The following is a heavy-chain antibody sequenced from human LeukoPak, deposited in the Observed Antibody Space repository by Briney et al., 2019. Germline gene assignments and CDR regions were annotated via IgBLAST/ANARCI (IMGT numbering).Heavy chain of an antibody. CDR3: ARVTGYSSGWYVGY. CDR2: IYYSGST. J-gene: IGHJ4*02. D-gene: IGHD6-19*01. V-gene: IGHV4-39*01. Sequence: PSETLSLTCTVSGGSISSSSYYWGWIRQPPGKGLEWIGSIYYSGSTYYNPSLKSRVTISVDTSKNQFSLKLSSVTAADAAVYYCARVTGYSSGWYVGYWGQGTLVTVSS. CDR1: GGSISSSSYY.